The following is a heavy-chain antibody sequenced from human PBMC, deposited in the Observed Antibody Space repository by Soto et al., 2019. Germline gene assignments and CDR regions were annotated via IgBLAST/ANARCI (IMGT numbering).Heavy chain of an antibody. V-gene: IGHV3-30*18. CDR2: ITYDGSFQ. D-gene: IGHD1-7*01. J-gene: IGHJ4*02. Sequence: GSLSVSCLASGFNLDNYGMHLVRQAPGKGLEWVAVITYDGSFQYYADSVKGRFTISRDNSKNTLSLHLNKLKPEDTAVYHCEKDRVGGTFYTPLAVWGQGTLVTVSS. CDR3: EKDRVGGTFYTPLAV. CDR1: GFNLDNYG.